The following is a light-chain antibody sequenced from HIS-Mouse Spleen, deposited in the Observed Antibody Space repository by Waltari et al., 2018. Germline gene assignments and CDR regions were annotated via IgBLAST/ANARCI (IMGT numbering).Light chain of an antibody. CDR1: SSDVGSYNL. V-gene: IGLV2-14*02. CDR2: EGS. J-gene: IGLJ3*02. Sequence: QSALTQPASVSGSPGQSITISCTGTSSDVGSYNLVSWYQQHPGKAPKPMIYEGSKRPSGVSNRFSGSKSGNTATLTISRVEAGDEADYYCQVWDSSSDHWVFGGGTKLTVL. CDR3: QVWDSSSDHWV.